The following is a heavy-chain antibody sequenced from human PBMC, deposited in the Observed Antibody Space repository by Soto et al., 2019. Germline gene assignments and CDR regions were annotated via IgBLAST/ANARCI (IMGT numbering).Heavy chain of an antibody. V-gene: IGHV3-23*01. CDR1: GFTFSSYA. CDR3: AKGRSDIVVVPAAKGPRWEWDY. CDR2: ISGSGGST. J-gene: IGHJ4*02. Sequence: GGSLRLSCAASGFTFSSYAMSWVRQAPGKGLEWVSAISGSGGSTYYADSVKGRFTISRDNSKNTPYLQMNSLRAEDTAVYYCAKGRSDIVVVPAAKGPRWEWDYWGQGTLVTVSS. D-gene: IGHD2-2*01.